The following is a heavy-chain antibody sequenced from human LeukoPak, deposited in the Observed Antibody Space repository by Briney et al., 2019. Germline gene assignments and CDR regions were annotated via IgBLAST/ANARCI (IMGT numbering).Heavy chain of an antibody. CDR3: ARAPSGYSSSWFDP. J-gene: IGHJ5*02. CDR1: GYSISSGYY. Sequence: PSETLSLTCTVSGYSISSGYYWGWIRPPPGKGLEWIGSIYHSGSTYYNPSLKSRVTISVDTSKNQFSLRLSSVTAADTAVYYCARAPSGYSSSWFDPWGQGTLVTVSS. V-gene: IGHV4-38-2*02. CDR2: IYHSGST. D-gene: IGHD6-13*01.